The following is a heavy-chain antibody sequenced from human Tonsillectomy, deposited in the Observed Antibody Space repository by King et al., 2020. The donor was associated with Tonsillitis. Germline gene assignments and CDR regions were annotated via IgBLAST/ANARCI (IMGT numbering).Heavy chain of an antibody. CDR2: IFSNDEK. V-gene: IGHV2-26*01. CDR3: ARTPGSSASDGYFQH. D-gene: IGHD6-13*01. CDR1: GFSLSNSRMG. J-gene: IGHJ1*01. Sequence: VTLKESGPVLVKPTETLTLTCTVSGFSLSNSRMGVSWIRQPPGKALEWLAHIFSNDEKSYSTFLNTRLTISKDTSKSQVVLTMTNMDPVDTATYYCARTPGSSASDGYFQHWGQGTLVTVSS.